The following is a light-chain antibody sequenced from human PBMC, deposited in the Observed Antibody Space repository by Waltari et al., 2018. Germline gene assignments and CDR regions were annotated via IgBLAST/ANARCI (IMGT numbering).Light chain of an antibody. CDR1: QRISSST. Sequence: EIVLTQSPGTLSLSPGERATLSCRASQRISSSTLAWYQQKLGQTPRLLIYGASSRSTGIPDRFSGSGSGTDFTLTITRLEPEDLAVYYCQQYDTAPRTFGQGTKLEIK. CDR2: GAS. CDR3: QQYDTAPRT. J-gene: IGKJ2*01. V-gene: IGKV3-20*01.